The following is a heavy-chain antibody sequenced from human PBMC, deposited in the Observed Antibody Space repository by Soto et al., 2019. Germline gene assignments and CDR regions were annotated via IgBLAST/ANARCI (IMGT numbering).Heavy chain of an antibody. CDR1: GLTVSRTQ. CDR2: IYSGGST. J-gene: IGHJ4*02. D-gene: IGHD2-15*01. CDR3: AKAGCSGGTCYLYYLDY. V-gene: IGHV3-53*01. Sequence: PGGSLRLSCAVSGLTVSRTQMSWVRQAPGKGLQWVSVIYSGGSTYYANAVKGRFTISRDISENTVYLELDKLTVEDSAVYSCAKAGCSGGTCYLYYLDYWGQGALVTVSS.